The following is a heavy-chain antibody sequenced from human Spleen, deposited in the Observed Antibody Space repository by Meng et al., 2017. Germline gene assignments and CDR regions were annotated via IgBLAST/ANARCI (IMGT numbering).Heavy chain of an antibody. D-gene: IGHD4-11*01. J-gene: IGHJ4*02. CDR1: GGSFSGYY. Sequence: GSLRLSCAVYGGSFSGYYWTWIRQPPGKGLEWIGEINHKRTTNYNPSLKSRVTISVDTSKNQFSLKLSSVTAADTAVYYCARGPTTMAHDFDYWGQGTLVTVSS. V-gene: IGHV4-34*01. CDR2: INHKRTT. CDR3: ARGPTTMAHDFDY.